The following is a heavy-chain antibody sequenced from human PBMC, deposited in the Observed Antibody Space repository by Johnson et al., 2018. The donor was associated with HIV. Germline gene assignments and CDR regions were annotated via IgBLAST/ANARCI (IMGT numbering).Heavy chain of an antibody. CDR1: EFTFSSYA. J-gene: IGHJ3*02. D-gene: IGHD2-21*02. CDR3: ARLRQEANCGADCHWAI. Sequence: QVQLVESGGGVVQPGRSLRLSCAASEFTFSSYAMHWVRQAPGKGLEWVAVISYDGRNKYYADSVKGRFTISRDNSKNTLYLQMARLRAEDTAVYYCARLRQEANCGADCHWAIWGQGTMVTVSS. V-gene: IGHV3-30-3*01. CDR2: ISYDGRNK.